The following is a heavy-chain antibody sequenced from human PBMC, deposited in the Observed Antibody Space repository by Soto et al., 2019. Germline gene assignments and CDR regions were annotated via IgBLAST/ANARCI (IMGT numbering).Heavy chain of an antibody. CDR3: FRGGVTSRTFDY. D-gene: IGHD3-16*01. Sequence: SLKISCKASGYIIKNYWIGWVRQMPGQGLEWMGIIFPDDSDTRYSPSFQGHVTISVDKSISTAYVQWSSLKASDSAIYYCFRGGVTSRTFDYWGQGTLVTVSS. V-gene: IGHV5-51*01. CDR1: GYIIKNYW. J-gene: IGHJ4*02. CDR2: IFPDDSDT.